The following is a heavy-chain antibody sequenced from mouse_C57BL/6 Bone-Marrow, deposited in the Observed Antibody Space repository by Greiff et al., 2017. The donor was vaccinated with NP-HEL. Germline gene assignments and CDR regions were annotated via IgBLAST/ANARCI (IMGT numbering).Heavy chain of an antibody. CDR2: ISDGGSYT. CDR1: GFTFSSYA. V-gene: IGHV5-4*01. D-gene: IGHD3-3*01. J-gene: IGHJ4*01. CDR3: ARGGTENAMDY. Sequence: EVQGVESGGGLVKPGGSLKLSCAASGFTFSSYAMSWVRQTPEKRLEWVATISDGGSYTYYPDNVKGRFTISRDNAKNNLYLQMSHLKSEDTAMYYCARGGTENAMDYWGQGTSVTVSS.